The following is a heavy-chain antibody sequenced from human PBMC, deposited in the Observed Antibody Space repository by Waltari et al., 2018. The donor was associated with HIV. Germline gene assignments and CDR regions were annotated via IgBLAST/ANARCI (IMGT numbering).Heavy chain of an antibody. CDR3: ARQFGYGSGLFDF. Sequence: QVTLRQSGPALVSPTQTVTLTCTFSGFSLTTNGRSVSWVPQSPGGAREWLARIDWDDDEFSPPSLKDSLSVSKYTSENQVVLLVSNVDPVDTGTYFCARQFGYGSGLFDFWGQGTLVTVST. V-gene: IGHV2-70*17. CDR2: IDWDDDE. J-gene: IGHJ4*02. D-gene: IGHD6-19*01. CDR1: GFSLTTNGRS.